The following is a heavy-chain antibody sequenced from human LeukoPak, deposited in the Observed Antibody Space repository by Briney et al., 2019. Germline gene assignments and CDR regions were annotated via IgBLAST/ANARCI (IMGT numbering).Heavy chain of an antibody. CDR1: GYTFTSYD. CDR2: MNPSRGKT. CDR3: VRAGRYCRGGRCYSDDHFDY. Sequence: ASVKVSCKGSGYTFTSYDINWVRQATGQGPEWLGWMNPSRGKTGYAQKFQGRVTMTRNTSQITAYMELSSLMSEDMAVYYCVRAGRYCRGGRCYSDDHFDYWGQGTPVIVSP. J-gene: IGHJ4*02. D-gene: IGHD2-15*01. V-gene: IGHV1-8*02.